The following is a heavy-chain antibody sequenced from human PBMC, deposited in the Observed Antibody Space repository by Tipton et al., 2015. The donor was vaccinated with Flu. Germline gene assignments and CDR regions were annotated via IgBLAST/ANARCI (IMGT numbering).Heavy chain of an antibody. CDR1: GGSVSTGGYY. V-gene: IGHV4-31*03. J-gene: IGHJ4*02. CDR2: IYYGGST. D-gene: IGHD3-10*01. CDR3: ARAPFRYYGSGSFDY. Sequence: TLSLTCTMSGGSVSTGGYYLSWIRQHPGKGLEWIGYIYYGGSTYYNPSLKSRVAISVDPSKNQFSLKLTSVTAADTAVYFCARAPFRYYGSGSFDYWGQGTPVTVSS.